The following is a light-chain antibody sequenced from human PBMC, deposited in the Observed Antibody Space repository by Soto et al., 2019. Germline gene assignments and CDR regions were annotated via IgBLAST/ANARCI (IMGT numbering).Light chain of an antibody. J-gene: IGLJ3*02. CDR2: AND. CDR3: ATWSDSLKGWV. V-gene: IGLV1-44*01. CDR1: SSDIGSNS. Sequence: QSVLTQPPSASRTPGQRVTIPCSGSSSDIGSNSVNWYQQLPGAAPRLLIYANDHRPSGVPDQFSASKSGTSASLAISGVRSEYEAFYYCATWSDSLKGWVFGGGTQLTVL.